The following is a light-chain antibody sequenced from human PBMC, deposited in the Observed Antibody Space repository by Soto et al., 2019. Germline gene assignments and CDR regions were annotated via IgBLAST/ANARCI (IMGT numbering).Light chain of an antibody. Sequence: DIQLTQSPSFLSASVGDRVTITCRASQAISTDLAWYQHTPGRAPNLLDFLASTLQSGVPSRFSGSGSGTEFTLTINSLQPEDFATYYCQHLHSYGWTFGQGTKVDIK. V-gene: IGKV1-9*01. CDR2: LAS. CDR3: QHLHSYGWT. CDR1: QAISTD. J-gene: IGKJ1*01.